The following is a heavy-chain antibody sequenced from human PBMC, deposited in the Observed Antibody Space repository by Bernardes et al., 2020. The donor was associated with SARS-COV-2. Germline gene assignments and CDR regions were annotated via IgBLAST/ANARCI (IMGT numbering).Heavy chain of an antibody. J-gene: IGHJ1*01. CDR2: ISGSGGST. CDR1: GFTFSSYA. D-gene: IGHD3-3*01. V-gene: IGHV3-23*01. Sequence: GGSLRLSCAASGFTFSSYAMSWVRQAPGKGLEWVSAISGSGGSTYYADSVKGRFTISRDNSKNTLYLQMNSLRAEDTAVYYCANEPAHRTHDQRFLEWLLYFQHWGQGTLVTVSS. CDR3: ANEPAHRTHDQRFLEWLLYFQH.